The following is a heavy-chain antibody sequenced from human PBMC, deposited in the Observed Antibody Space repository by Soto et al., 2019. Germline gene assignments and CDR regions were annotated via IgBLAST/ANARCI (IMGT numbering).Heavy chain of an antibody. V-gene: IGHV3-21*01. J-gene: IGHJ4*02. CDR2: ISSSSSYI. D-gene: IGHD2-2*01. CDR1: GFTFSSYS. CDR3: ASVGGIVVVTAPSNY. Sequence: PGGSLRLSCAASGFTFSSYSMNWVRQAPGKGLEWVSSISSSSSYIYYADSVKGRFTISRDNAKNSLYLQMNSLRAEDTAVYYCASVGGIVVVTAPSNYWGQGTLVTVSS.